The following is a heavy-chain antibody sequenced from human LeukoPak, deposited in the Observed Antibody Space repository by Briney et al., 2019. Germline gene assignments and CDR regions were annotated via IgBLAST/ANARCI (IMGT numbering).Heavy chain of an antibody. Sequence: TGGSLRLSCAASGFTVSSNYMSWVRQAPGKGLEWVSVMYSGGRKYYADSVKGRFTTSRDNSKNTLYLQMNSVRAEDTAMYYCARDPGDDGGSWYYFDYWGQGTLVTVSS. CDR1: GFTVSSNY. CDR2: MYSGGRK. D-gene: IGHD6-13*01. CDR3: ARDPGDDGGSWYYFDY. J-gene: IGHJ4*02. V-gene: IGHV3-66*01.